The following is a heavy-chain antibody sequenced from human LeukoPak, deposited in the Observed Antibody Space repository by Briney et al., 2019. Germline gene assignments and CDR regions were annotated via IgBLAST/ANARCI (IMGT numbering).Heavy chain of an antibody. J-gene: IGHJ4*02. CDR2: IYTSGST. CDR3: ARGRMTTVTTFDY. CDR1: GGSISSYY. D-gene: IGHD4-17*01. V-gene: IGHV4-4*09. Sequence: SETLSLTCTVSGGSISSYYWSWIRQPPGKGLEWIGYIYTSGSTNYNPSLKSRVTISVDTSKNQFSLKLSSVTAADTAVYYCARGRMTTVTTFDYWGQRTLVTVSS.